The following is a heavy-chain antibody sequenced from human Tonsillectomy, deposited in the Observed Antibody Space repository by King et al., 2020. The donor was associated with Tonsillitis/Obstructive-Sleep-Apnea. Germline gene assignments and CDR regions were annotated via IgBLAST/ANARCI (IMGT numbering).Heavy chain of an antibody. CDR2: IYHSGST. CDR1: GGSISSSNW. D-gene: IGHD2-2*01. Sequence: VQLQESGPGLVKPSGTLSLTCAVSGGSISSSNWWSWVRQPPGKGLEWIGGIYHSGSTNYNPSLKSRVTLSIDKSKNQFSLNLSFGTAADTAVYYCARRYCSSNSCLKSHNWFDPWGQGALVTVSS. J-gene: IGHJ5*02. V-gene: IGHV4-4*02. CDR3: ARRYCSSNSCLKSHNWFDP.